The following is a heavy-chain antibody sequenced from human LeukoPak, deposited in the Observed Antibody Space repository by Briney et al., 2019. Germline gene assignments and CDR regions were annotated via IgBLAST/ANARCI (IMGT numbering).Heavy chain of an antibody. CDR1: AVTFSSYA. CDR2: ISYDGSNK. J-gene: IGHJ6*03. Sequence: PGAAPRLSCAASAVTFSSYAMHCGRQAPGTPLEGLAVISYDGSNKYYADSVKGRFTISIDNSKNTLYLQMNSLRAEATAVYYCAKRGSGWYEYYSYYMDVWSK. CDR3: AKRGSGWYEYYSYYMDV. D-gene: IGHD6-19*01. V-gene: IGHV3-30*04.